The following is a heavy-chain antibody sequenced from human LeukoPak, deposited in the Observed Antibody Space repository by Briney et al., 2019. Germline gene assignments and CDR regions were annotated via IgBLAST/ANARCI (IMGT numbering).Heavy chain of an antibody. CDR1: GFSLGDYW. V-gene: IGHV3-9*01. Sequence: GGSLRLSCAASGFSLGDYWMNWVRQAPGKGLEWVSGISWNSGSIGYADSVKGRFTISRDNAKNSLYLQMNSLRPEDTALYYCARDIGSSWNDLGFDYWGQGTLVTVSS. CDR2: ISWNSGSI. J-gene: IGHJ4*02. CDR3: ARDIGSSWNDLGFDY. D-gene: IGHD6-13*01.